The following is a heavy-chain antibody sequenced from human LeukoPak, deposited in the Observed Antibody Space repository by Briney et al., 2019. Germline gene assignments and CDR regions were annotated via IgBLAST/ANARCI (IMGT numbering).Heavy chain of an antibody. CDR3: ARDLIPVAGTVGGVDY. J-gene: IGHJ4*02. CDR1: GGSISSSSYY. CDR2: IYYSGST. D-gene: IGHD6-19*01. Sequence: KPSETLSLTCTVSGGSISSSSYYWGWIRQPPGKGLEWIGTIYYSGSTYYNPSLKSRVTMSVDTSKNQFSLKLSSVTAADTAVYYCARDLIPVAGTVGGVDYWGQGTLVTVSS. V-gene: IGHV4-39*07.